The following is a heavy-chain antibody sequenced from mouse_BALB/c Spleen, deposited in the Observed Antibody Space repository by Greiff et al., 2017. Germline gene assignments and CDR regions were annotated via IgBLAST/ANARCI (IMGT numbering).Heavy chain of an antibody. CDR3: ARARALSWFAY. J-gene: IGHJ3*01. CDR2: IDPENGDT. D-gene: IGHD1-2*01. V-gene: IGHV14-4*02. CDR1: GFNIKDYY. Sequence: VQLQQSGAELVRSGASVKLSCTASGFNIKDYYMHWVKQRPEQGLEWIGWIDPENGDTEYAPKFQGKATMTVDNSSSTAYMELRSLTSEDSAVYYCARARALSWFAYWGQGTLVTVSA.